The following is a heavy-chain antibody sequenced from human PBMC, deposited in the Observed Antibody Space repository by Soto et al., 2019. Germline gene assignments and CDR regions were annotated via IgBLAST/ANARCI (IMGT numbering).Heavy chain of an antibody. CDR1: GFTFGSYA. CDR2: TRYDGDTE. V-gene: IGHV3-33*01. J-gene: IGHJ4*02. CDR3: ASPLYTSDIGEVFDS. Sequence: QVQLVESGGGVVQPGRSLRLSCATSGFTFGSYAMHWVRQAPGKGLEWVAVTRYDGDTELYADSVKGRFTISRDTSKNKLYLQMNSLRDEDTAIYYCASPLYTSDIGEVFDSWGQGTLVTVSS. D-gene: IGHD2-21*01.